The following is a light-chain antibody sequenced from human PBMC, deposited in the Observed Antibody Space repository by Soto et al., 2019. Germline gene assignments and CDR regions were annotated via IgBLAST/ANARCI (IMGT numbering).Light chain of an antibody. J-gene: IGLJ2*01. V-gene: IGLV4-60*02. CDR2: LEGSGSY. CDR3: EPWDSNPRV. Sequence: QNVVTQSSSASASLGSSVKLTCTLSSGHSSYIIAWHQQQPGKAPRYLMKLEGSGSYNKGSGVPDRFSGSSSGADRYLTISNLQFEDEADYYCEPWDSNPRVFGGGTKLTVL. CDR1: SGHSSYI.